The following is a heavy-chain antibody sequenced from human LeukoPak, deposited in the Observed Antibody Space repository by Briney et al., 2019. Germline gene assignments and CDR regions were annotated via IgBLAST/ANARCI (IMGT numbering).Heavy chain of an antibody. CDR3: AKDEVYTYYYDSSGYSDY. CDR1: GFTVSSNY. V-gene: IGHV3-23*01. Sequence: PGGSLRLSCAASGFTVSSNYMSWVRQAPGKGLEWVSAISGSGGSTYYADSVKGRFTISRDNSKNTLYLQMNSLRAEDTAVYYCAKDEVYTYYYDSSGYSDYWGQGTLVTVSS. J-gene: IGHJ4*02. CDR2: ISGSGGST. D-gene: IGHD3-22*01.